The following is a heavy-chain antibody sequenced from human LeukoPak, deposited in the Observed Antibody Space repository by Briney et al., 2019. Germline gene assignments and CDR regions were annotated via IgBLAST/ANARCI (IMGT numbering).Heavy chain of an antibody. CDR2: INPNSGGT. CDR3: ARATGSVDYYYMDV. Sequence: ASVKVSCKTSGYTFTGYYMHWVRQAPGQGLEWMGWINPNSGGTNYAQKFQGRVTMTRDTSISTAYMELSGLRSDDTAVYYCARATGSVDYYYMDVWDKGTTVTVSS. J-gene: IGHJ6*03. V-gene: IGHV1-2*02. CDR1: GYTFTGYY. D-gene: IGHD1-1*01.